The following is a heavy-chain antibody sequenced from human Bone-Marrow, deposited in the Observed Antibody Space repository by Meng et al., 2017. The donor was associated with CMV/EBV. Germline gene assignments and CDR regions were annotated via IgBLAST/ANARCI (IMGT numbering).Heavy chain of an antibody. J-gene: IGHJ5*02. CDR2: ISSSSSYI. Sequence: GESLKISCAASGFTFSSYSMNWVRQAPGKGLEWVSSISSSSSYIYYADSVKGRFTISRDNAKNSLYLQMNSLRAEDTAVYYCARDRDIVVVPAARFHNWLDPWGEGSLVTVSS. D-gene: IGHD2-2*01. V-gene: IGHV3-21*01. CDR1: GFTFSSYS. CDR3: ARDRDIVVVPAARFHNWLDP.